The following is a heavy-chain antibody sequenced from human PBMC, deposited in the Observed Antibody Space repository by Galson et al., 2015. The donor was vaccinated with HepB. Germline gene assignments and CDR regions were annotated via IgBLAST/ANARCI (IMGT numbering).Heavy chain of an antibody. V-gene: IGHV3-23*01. CDR1: GFTFSSYA. D-gene: IGHD3-10*01. CDR3: AKFQCNRSPYDMDV. Sequence: SLRLSCAASGFTFSSYAMSWVRQAPGKGLECVSSISGSAAMTYYVDSVKGRFTISRDNSKKMLYLQMNSLRAEDTAVYYCAKFQCNRSPYDMDVWGQGTTVTVSS. CDR2: ISGSAAMT. J-gene: IGHJ6*02.